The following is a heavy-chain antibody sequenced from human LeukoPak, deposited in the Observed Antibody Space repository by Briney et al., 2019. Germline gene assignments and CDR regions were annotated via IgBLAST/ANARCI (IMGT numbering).Heavy chain of an antibody. V-gene: IGHV1-69*05. D-gene: IGHD1-26*01. Sequence: SVKVSCKAFGGTFSSYAISWVRQAPGQGLEWMGGIIPTFGTANYAQKFQGRVTITTDESTSTAYMELSSLRSEDTAVYYCARGIGDYYYYYMDVWGKGTTVTVSS. CDR2: IIPTFGTA. CDR3: ARGIGDYYYYYMDV. CDR1: GGTFSSYA. J-gene: IGHJ6*03.